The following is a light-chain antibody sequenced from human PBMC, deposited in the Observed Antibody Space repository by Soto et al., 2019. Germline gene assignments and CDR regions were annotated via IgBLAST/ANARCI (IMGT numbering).Light chain of an antibody. V-gene: IGKV1-33*01. J-gene: IGKJ4*01. CDR1: QAISNY. CDR2: DAS. Sequence: DIPMTQSPSSLSASVGDRVTITCQASQAISNYLNWYQQKPGKAPKLLIYDASNLETGVPSRFSGSGSGTDFTFTISSLQPEDMATYYCQQYDNLLLTFGGGTKVEIK. CDR3: QQYDNLLLT.